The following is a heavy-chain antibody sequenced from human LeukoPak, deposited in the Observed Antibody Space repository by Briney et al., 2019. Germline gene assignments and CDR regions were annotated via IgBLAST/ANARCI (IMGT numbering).Heavy chain of an antibody. V-gene: IGHV3-7*01. D-gene: IGHD5-12*01. CDR3: ATFGLVAALDL. CDR2: INPAGSET. Sequence: GGSLRLSCAASGFSFNAYWMAWVRQAPGTGLEWVANINPAGSETFHVDPVKGRFSISRDHAKNLVYLQMNSLRAEVTAVYYCATFGLVAALDLWGQGTLVTVSS. J-gene: IGHJ4*02. CDR1: GFSFNAYW.